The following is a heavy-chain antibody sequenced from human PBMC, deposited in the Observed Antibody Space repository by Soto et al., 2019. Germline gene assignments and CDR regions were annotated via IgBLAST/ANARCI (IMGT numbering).Heavy chain of an antibody. Sequence: PSETLSLTCTVSGGSISSSSYYWGWIRQPPGKGLEWIGSIYYSGSTYYNPSLKSRVTISVDTSKNQFSLKLSSVTAADTAVYYCARQGTPEVPGSRRGWFDTWGQGTLVTVSS. J-gene: IGHJ5*02. CDR3: ARQGTPEVPGSRRGWFDT. CDR1: GGSISSSSYY. D-gene: IGHD6-19*01. CDR2: IYYSGST. V-gene: IGHV4-39*01.